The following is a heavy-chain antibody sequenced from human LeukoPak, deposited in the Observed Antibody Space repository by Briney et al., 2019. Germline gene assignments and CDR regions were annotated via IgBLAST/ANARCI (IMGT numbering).Heavy chain of an antibody. CDR1: AFTFNTYW. CDR3: AKVGQWLVLDY. CDR2: ISGSGGST. J-gene: IGHJ4*02. V-gene: IGHV3-23*01. Sequence: GGSLRLSCAASAFTFNTYWMHWVRQVPGRGLEWVSAISGSGGSTYYADSVKGRFTISRDNSKNTLYLQMNSLRAEDTAVYYCAKVGQWLVLDYWGQGTLVTVSS. D-gene: IGHD6-19*01.